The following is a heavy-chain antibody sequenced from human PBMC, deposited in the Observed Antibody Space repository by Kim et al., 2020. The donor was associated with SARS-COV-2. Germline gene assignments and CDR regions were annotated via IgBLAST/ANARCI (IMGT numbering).Heavy chain of an antibody. D-gene: IGHD2-21*01. J-gene: IGHJ4*02. CDR3: ARGPRVVVVIAIPPVTGFDC. Sequence: SETLSLTCAVYGGSFSGYYWSWIRQPPGKWLEWIWEINHSGSTNYNPSLKIRVTISVDTSKNQFSLKLSSVTAADTAVYYCARGPRVVVVIAIPPVTGFDCSGQGTLVTVSS. V-gene: IGHV4-34*01. CDR2: INHSGST. CDR1: GGSFSGYY.